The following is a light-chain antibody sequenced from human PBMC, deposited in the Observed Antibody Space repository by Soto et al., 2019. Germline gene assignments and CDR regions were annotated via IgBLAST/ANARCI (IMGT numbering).Light chain of an antibody. V-gene: IGKV3-15*01. CDR2: GAS. CDR3: QQCNNWPPTWA. Sequence: EIVMTQSPATLSISPGGRATLSCRASQSVSSSLAWYQHKPGQAPRLLIYGASTRAPGVPARFSVSGSGTEFTLTISSLQSEDIAVYYCQQCNNWPPTWAFGQGTKVEIK. CDR1: QSVSSS. J-gene: IGKJ1*01.